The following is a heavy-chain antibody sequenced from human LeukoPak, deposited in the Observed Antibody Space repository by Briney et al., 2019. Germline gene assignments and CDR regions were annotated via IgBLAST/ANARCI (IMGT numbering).Heavy chain of an antibody. Sequence: TGGSLRLSCSASEFTFGTYAMLWVRQAPGKGLEYVSAISSNGRDTYYAASVRGRFSISRVNSNNTLYLQMSSLRPEDTAMYYCARLAVAGHSDYWGQGSLVAVSS. J-gene: IGHJ4*02. V-gene: IGHV3-64D*06. CDR2: ISSNGRDT. CDR3: ARLAVAGHSDY. CDR1: EFTFGTYA. D-gene: IGHD2-15*01.